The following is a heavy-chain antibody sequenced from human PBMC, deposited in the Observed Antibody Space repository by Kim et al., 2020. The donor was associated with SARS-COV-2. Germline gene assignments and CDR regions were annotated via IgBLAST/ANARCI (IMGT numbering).Heavy chain of an antibody. CDR3: ARVRITMVRGVIHYYGMDV. D-gene: IGHD3-10*01. CDR2: MNPNSGNT. J-gene: IGHJ6*02. Sequence: ASVKVSCKASGYTFTSYDINWVRQATGQGLEWMGWMNPNSGNTGYAQKFQGRVTMTRNTSISTAYMELSSLRSEDTAVYYCARVRITMVRGVIHYYGMDVWGQGTTVTVSS. V-gene: IGHV1-8*01. CDR1: GYTFTSYD.